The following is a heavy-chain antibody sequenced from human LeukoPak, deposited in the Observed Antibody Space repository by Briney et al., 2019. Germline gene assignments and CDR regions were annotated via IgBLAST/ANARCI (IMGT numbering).Heavy chain of an antibody. CDR3: AKDGEYCSSTSCYRFLRAYNWFDP. Sequence: PGGSLRLSCAASGFTFSSYEMNWVRQAPGKGLEWVSYISSSGSTIYYADSVKGRFTISRDNSKNTLYLQMNSLRAEDTAVYYCAKDGEYCSSTSCYRFLRAYNWFDPWGQGTLVTVSS. D-gene: IGHD2-2*01. J-gene: IGHJ5*02. V-gene: IGHV3-48*03. CDR2: ISSSGSTI. CDR1: GFTFSSYE.